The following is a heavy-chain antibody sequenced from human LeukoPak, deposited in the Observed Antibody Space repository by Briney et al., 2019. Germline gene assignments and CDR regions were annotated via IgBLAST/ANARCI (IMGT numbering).Heavy chain of an antibody. V-gene: IGHV4-39*07. J-gene: IGHJ4*02. D-gene: IGHD3-9*01. CDR1: GGSISSSSYY. CDR2: IYYSGST. Sequence: SETLSLTCTVSGGSISSSSYYWGWIRQPPGKGLEWIGSIYYSGSTYYNPSLKSRVTISVDTSKNQFSLKLSSVTAADTAVYYCARVTGYMTEDYFDYWGQGILVTVSS. CDR3: ARVTGYMTEDYFDY.